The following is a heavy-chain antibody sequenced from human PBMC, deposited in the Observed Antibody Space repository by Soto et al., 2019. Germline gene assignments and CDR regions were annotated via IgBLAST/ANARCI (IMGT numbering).Heavy chain of an antibody. D-gene: IGHD2-15*01. CDR2: IYYSGSS. V-gene: IGHV4-31*03. Sequence: QVQLQESAPGLVKPSQTLSLTCTVSGGSISSGGYYWSWIRQHPGKGLEWIGYIYYSGSSYYNPSLKSRVNISVDTSKSQFSLKLSSVTAADTAVYYWARVAGINAFDLWGQGTMVTVSS. CDR3: ARVAGINAFDL. J-gene: IGHJ3*01. CDR1: GGSISSGGYY.